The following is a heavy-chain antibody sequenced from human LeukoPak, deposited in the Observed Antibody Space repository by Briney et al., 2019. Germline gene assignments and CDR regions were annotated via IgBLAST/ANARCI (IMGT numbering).Heavy chain of an antibody. CDR2: ISWNSGSI. CDR1: GFTFDDYA. J-gene: IGHJ6*02. D-gene: IGHD5-24*01. V-gene: IGHV3-9*01. Sequence: PGRSLRLSCAASGFTFDDYAMHWVRQAPGKGLEWVSGISWNSGSIGYADSVKGRFTISRDNAKNSLYLQMNSLRAEDTALYYCARKCRDGYNWYYGMDVWGQGTTVTVSS. CDR3: ARKCRDGYNWYYGMDV.